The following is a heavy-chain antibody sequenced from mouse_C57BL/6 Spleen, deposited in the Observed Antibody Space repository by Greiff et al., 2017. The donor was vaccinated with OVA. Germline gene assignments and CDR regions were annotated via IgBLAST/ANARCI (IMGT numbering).Heavy chain of an antibody. CDR1: GYTFTDYY. CDR3: AREVVTTGRHYFDY. Sequence: VQLKESGPVLVKPGASVKMSCKASGYTFTDYYMNWVKQSHGKSLEWIGVINPYNGGTSYNQKFKGKATLTVDKSSSTAYMELNSLTSEDSAVYYCAREVVTTGRHYFDYWGQGTTLTVSS. V-gene: IGHV1-19*01. D-gene: IGHD2-2*01. CDR2: INPYNGGT. J-gene: IGHJ2*01.